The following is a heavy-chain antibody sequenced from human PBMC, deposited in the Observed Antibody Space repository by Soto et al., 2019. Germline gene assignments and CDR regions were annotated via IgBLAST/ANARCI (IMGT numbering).Heavy chain of an antibody. CDR2: IGRNSGGT. CDR1: GYTFTSYY. V-gene: IGHV1-2*01. D-gene: IGHD1-26*01. Sequence: ASVKLSCADSGYTFTSYYMHWLRQAPRQWLEWMGVIGRNSGGTNYAQKFQERGTRTRDTSISTAYIELSRLRYDDKVVYYCARDLELQSRTKQYYGMDVSRQGTTVTVSS. J-gene: IGHJ6*02. CDR3: ARDLELQSRTKQYYGMDV.